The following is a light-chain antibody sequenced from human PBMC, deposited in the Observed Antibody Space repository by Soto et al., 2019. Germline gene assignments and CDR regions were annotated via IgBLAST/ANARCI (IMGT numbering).Light chain of an antibody. Sequence: EIVMKKSPATLSVNPGERATLSCRASQSVSSNLAWYQQKPGQAPRLLIYGASTRATGIPARFSGSGSGTEFTLTISSLQSEDFAVYYCQQYNNWPPFAQGTKVDIK. CDR1: QSVSSN. J-gene: IGKJ1*01. CDR3: QQYNNWPP. CDR2: GAS. V-gene: IGKV3-15*01.